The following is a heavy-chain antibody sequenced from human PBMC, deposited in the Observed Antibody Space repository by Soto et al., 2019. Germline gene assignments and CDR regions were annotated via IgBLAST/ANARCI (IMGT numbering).Heavy chain of an antibody. CDR2: ISGSGAGT. Sequence: GGSLRLSCTASGFTFSSSAMSWVRQAPGRGQEWVSGISGSGAGTYYADSVKGRFTISRDNSKNTLYLQMSGLRAEDAAVYYCAKGPTVFGAVISFDYYYGMYVWGQGTPVTVSS. CDR1: GFTFSSSA. D-gene: IGHD3-3*01. V-gene: IGHV3-23*01. J-gene: IGHJ6*02. CDR3: AKGPTVFGAVISFDYYYGMYV.